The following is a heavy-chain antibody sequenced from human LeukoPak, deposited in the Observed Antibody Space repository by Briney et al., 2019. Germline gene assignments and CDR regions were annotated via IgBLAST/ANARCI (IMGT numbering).Heavy chain of an antibody. D-gene: IGHD3-10*01. Sequence: GGSLRLSCAASRFTFSSYTMNWVRQAPGKGLEWVSSISSSSNYIYYADSVKGRFTISRDNSKNTLYLQMNSLRAEDTAVYYCARDGGDYGSGSYYAYWGQGTLVTVSS. V-gene: IGHV3-21*01. J-gene: IGHJ4*02. CDR3: ARDGGDYGSGSYYAY. CDR2: ISSSSNYI. CDR1: RFTFSSYT.